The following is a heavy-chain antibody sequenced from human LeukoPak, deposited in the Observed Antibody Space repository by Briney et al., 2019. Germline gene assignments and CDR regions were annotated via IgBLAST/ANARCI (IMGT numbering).Heavy chain of an antibody. CDR1: GYTFTSYD. J-gene: IGHJ6*03. D-gene: IGHD2-2*01. CDR3: ARGVFSYQLLSRYYYYMDV. CDR2: MNPNSGNT. Sequence: ASVKVSCKASGYTFTSYDINWVRQATGQGLEWMGWMNPNSGNTGYAQKFQGRVTMTRNTSISTAYMELSSLRSEDTAVYYCARGVFSYQLLSRYYYYMDVWGKGTTVTVSS. V-gene: IGHV1-8*01.